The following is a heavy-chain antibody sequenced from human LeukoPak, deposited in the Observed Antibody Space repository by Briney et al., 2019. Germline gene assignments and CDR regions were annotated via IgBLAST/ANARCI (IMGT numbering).Heavy chain of an antibody. CDR2: IYYSGST. CDR3: AGPICSGYYYVVIRDAFDI. V-gene: IGHV4-39*01. J-gene: IGHJ3*02. CDR1: GGSISSSSYY. Sequence: PSETLSLTCTVSGGSISSSSYYWGWIRQPPGKRLEWIGSIYYSGSTYYNPSLKSRVTISVDTSKNQFSLKLSSVTAADTAVYYCAGPICSGYYYVVIRDAFDIWGQGTMVTVSS. D-gene: IGHD3-22*01.